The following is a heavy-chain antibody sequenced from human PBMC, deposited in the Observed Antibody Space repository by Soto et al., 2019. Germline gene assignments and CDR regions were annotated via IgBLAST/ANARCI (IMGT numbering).Heavy chain of an antibody. V-gene: IGHV3-53*01. CDR1: GFTVSSNY. CDR3: ARRLYSSGFFDY. D-gene: IGHD6-19*01. J-gene: IGHJ4*02. Sequence: GESLKISCAASGFTVSSNYMSWVRQAPGKGLEWVSVIYSGGSTYYADSVKGRFTISRDNSKNTLYLQMNSLRAEDTAVYYCARRLYSSGFFDYWGQGTLVTVSS. CDR2: IYSGGST.